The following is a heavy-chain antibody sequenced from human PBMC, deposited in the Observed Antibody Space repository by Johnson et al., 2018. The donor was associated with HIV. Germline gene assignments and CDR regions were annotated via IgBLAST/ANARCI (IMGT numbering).Heavy chain of an antibody. CDR2: IYTGGST. CDR3: ARDYQWLVQDDAFDI. D-gene: IGHD6-19*01. CDR1: GFTVSSNY. J-gene: IGHJ3*02. Sequence: VQLMESGGGLVQPGGSLRLSCAASGFTVSSNYMSWVRQAPGKGLEWVSVIYTGGSTHYADSVKGRFTISRDNSKNTLYLQMNSLRAEDTAVYYCARDYQWLVQDDAFDIWGQGTMVTV. V-gene: IGHV3-66*02.